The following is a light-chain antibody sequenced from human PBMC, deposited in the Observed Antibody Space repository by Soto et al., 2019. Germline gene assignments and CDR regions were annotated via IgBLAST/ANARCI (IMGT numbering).Light chain of an antibody. J-gene: IGLJ1*01. CDR3: SSFSSTTTYV. CDR1: SSDVGTYNY. V-gene: IGLV2-14*01. CDR2: EVS. Sequence: QSVLTQPASVSGSPGQSITISCTETSSDVGTYNYVSWYQHHPGEAPKLIIYEVSYRPSGVSNRFSGSKSGSTASLTISGLQAEDESDYYCSSFSSTTTYVFGTGTKGTVL.